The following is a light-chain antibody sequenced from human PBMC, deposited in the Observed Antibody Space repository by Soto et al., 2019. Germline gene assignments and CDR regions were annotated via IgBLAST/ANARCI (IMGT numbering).Light chain of an antibody. CDR2: GAS. J-gene: IGKJ1*01. CDR3: QQYGSSWT. Sequence: EIVLTQSPVTLSLSPGERATLTCRASQSVSSNYLAWYQQRPGQAPRLLMYGASRRATGIPDRFSGSGSGTDFTLTISRLEPEDFAVYHCQQYGSSWTFGQGTKV. V-gene: IGKV3-20*01. CDR1: QSVSSNY.